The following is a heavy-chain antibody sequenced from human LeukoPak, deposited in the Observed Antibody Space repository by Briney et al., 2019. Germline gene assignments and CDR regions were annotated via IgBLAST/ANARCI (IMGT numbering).Heavy chain of an antibody. CDR2: IYSGGST. CDR1: GFSVSSNY. J-gene: IGHJ4*02. Sequence: QPGGSLRLPCAASGFSVSSNYMSWVRQAPGKGLEWVSLIYSGGSTYYADSVKGRFTISRDTSKNTLYLQMNSLRPEDTAVYYCASGLRAVWIQLSGPDYWGQGTLVTVSS. CDR3: ASGLRAVWIQLSGPDY. D-gene: IGHD5-18*01. V-gene: IGHV3-53*01.